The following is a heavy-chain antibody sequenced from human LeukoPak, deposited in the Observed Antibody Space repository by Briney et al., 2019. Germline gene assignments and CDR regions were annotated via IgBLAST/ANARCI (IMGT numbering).Heavy chain of an antibody. CDR2: IYYDGSVK. V-gene: IGHV3-33*01. D-gene: IGHD5-18*01. J-gene: IGHJ4*02. CDR1: GFTFNIFA. Sequence: GGSLRLSCAASGFTFNIFAMHWVREAPGQGLEWVAIIYYDGSVKYYVDSVKGRFTISRDSSKNTLYLLMNRLRADDTAVYYCARGGGVEAAMALDYWGQGTLVAVSS. CDR3: ARGGGVEAAMALDY.